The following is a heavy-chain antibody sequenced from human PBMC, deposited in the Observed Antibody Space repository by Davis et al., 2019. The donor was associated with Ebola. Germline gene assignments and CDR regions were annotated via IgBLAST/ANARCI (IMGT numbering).Heavy chain of an antibody. Sequence: GESLKISCAASGFTFSSYSMNWVRQAPGKGLEWVSYISSSSSTIYYADSVKGRFTISRDNAKNSLYLQMNSLRAEDTALYYCAKDMGYVYYGMDVWGQGTTVTVSS. J-gene: IGHJ6*02. D-gene: IGHD3-16*01. CDR3: AKDMGYVYYGMDV. CDR1: GFTFSSYS. CDR2: ISSSSSTI. V-gene: IGHV3-48*01.